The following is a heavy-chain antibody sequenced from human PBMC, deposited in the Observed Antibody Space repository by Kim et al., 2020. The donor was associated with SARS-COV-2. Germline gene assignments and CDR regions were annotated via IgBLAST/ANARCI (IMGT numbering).Heavy chain of an antibody. D-gene: IGHD3-22*01. V-gene: IGHV3-11*05. Sequence: GGSLRLSCAASGFTFSDYYMSWIRQAPGKGLEWVSYISSSSSYTNYADSVKGRFTISRDNAKNSLYLQMNNLRAEDTAVYYCARVTFGYYDSSGYYFDYWGQGTLVTVSS. J-gene: IGHJ4*02. CDR1: GFTFSDYY. CDR3: ARVTFGYYDSSGYYFDY. CDR2: ISSSSSYT.